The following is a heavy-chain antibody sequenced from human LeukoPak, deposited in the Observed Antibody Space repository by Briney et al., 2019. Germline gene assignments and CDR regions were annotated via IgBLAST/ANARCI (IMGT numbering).Heavy chain of an antibody. Sequence: GGSLRLSCAASGFTVSSNYMSWVRQAPGKGLEWVSVIYSGGSTYYADSVKGRFTISRDNSKNTLYLQMNSLRAEDTAVYYCARETAHDGYNLYYYYYGMDVWGQGTTVTVSS. CDR2: IYSGGST. CDR3: ARETAHDGYNLYYYYYGMDV. J-gene: IGHJ6*02. V-gene: IGHV3-66*01. CDR1: GFTVSSNY. D-gene: IGHD5-24*01.